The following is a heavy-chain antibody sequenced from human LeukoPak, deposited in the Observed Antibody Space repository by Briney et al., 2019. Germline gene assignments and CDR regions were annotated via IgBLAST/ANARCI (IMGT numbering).Heavy chain of an antibody. V-gene: IGHV4-38-2*02. J-gene: IGHJ5*02. Sequence: SETLSLTCTVSGYSISSGYYWGWIRQPPGKGREWIGSIYHSGSTYYNPSLKSRVTISVDTSKNQFSLKLSSVTAADTAVYYCARGGVVPAAIEGWFDPWGQGTLVTVSS. CDR3: ARGGVVPAAIEGWFDP. D-gene: IGHD2-2*01. CDR2: IYHSGST. CDR1: GYSISSGYY.